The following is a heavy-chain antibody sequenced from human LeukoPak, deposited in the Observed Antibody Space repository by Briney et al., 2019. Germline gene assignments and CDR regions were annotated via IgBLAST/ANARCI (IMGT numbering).Heavy chain of an antibody. Sequence: SVKVSRKPSGGTLSSYAISWVRQAPGQALEWMGGIMPIFGTANYAQKFQGRVTITAHESTSTAYMELSSLRSEDTAVYYCARLLIVVDTGGNYYYGMDVWGQGTTVAVSS. CDR2: IMPIFGTA. CDR1: GGTLSSYA. V-gene: IGHV1-69*13. J-gene: IGHJ6*02. D-gene: IGHD2-2*01. CDR3: ARLLIVVDTGGNYYYGMDV.